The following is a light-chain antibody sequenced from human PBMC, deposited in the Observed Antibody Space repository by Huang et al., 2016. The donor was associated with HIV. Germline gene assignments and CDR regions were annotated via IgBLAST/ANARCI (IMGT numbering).Light chain of an antibody. V-gene: IGKV1-39*01. J-gene: IGKJ4*01. CDR1: QRISSH. CDR3: QQTYSAPVT. CDR2: SST. Sequence: DIQVTQPPSSLSASVGDRVTSTCRTRQRISSHLSWYQQTIGKGPKLLIYSSTVLQSGVPSRCTGSGSGTDFTLTINSLQPEDFATYYCQQTYSAPVTFGGRTRVEIK.